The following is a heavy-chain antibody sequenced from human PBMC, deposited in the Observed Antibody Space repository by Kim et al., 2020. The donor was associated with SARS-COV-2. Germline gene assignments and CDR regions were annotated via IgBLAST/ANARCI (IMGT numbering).Heavy chain of an antibody. CDR2: IYYSGST. V-gene: IGHV4-31*03. CDR3: ARARVVRDGYNYVGDF. CDR1: GGSISSSIFY. J-gene: IGHJ4*01. Sequence: SETLSLTCTVSGGSISSSIFYWSWIRQLPGKGLEWIGYIYYSGSTYYNPSLKSRVTISVDTSKNQFSLKLSSVTAADTAVYYCARARVVRDGYNYVGDF. D-gene: IGHD5-12*01.